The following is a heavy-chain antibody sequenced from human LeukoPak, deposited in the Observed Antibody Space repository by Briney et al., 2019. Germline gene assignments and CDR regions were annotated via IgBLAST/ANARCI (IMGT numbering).Heavy chain of an antibody. D-gene: IGHD1-7*01. CDR2: INPSGGST. CDR3: ARVRLELRRKISNYGMDV. V-gene: IGHV1-46*01. CDR1: GYTFTSYH. Sequence: ASVKVSCKASGYTFTSYHMHWVRQAPGQGLEWMGIINPSGGSTSYAQKFQGRVTMTRDTSTSTVYMELSSLRSEDTAVYYCARVRLELRRKISNYGMDVWGQGTTVTVSS. J-gene: IGHJ6*02.